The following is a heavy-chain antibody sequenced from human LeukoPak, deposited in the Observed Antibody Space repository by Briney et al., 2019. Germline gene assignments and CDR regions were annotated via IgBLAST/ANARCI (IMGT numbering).Heavy chain of an antibody. D-gene: IGHD3-10*01. J-gene: IGHJ6*02. V-gene: IGHV4-30-2*06. Sequence: PSETLSLTCGVSGGFIRSSGYSWSWIRQSPGMGLEWIGNIYHSGDTYYNPSLKNRLTISVDRLKNQFSLRLTSVTAADTAVYYCVRGSSVTMVRGVIVTCGLDVWGQGTTVTVSS. CDR1: GGFIRSSGYS. CDR2: IYHSGDT. CDR3: VRGSSVTMVRGVIVTCGLDV.